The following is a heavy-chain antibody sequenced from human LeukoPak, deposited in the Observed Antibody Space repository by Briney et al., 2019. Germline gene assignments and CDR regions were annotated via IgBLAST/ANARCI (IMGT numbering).Heavy chain of an antibody. CDR2: ISSSSSYI. D-gene: IGHD4-11*01. CDR1: GFTFSSYS. J-gene: IGHJ4*02. Sequence: PGGSLRLSCAASGFTFSSYSMNWVRQAPGKGLEWVPSISSSSSYIYYADSVKGRFTISRDNAKNSLYLQMNSLRAEDTAVYYCARDPATSTVTTLGYWGQGTLVTVSS. V-gene: IGHV3-21*01. CDR3: ARDPATSTVTTLGY.